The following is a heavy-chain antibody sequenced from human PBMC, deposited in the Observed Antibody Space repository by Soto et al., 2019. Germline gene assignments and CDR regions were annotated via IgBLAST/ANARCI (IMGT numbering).Heavy chain of an antibody. J-gene: IGHJ6*02. CDR1: GYSVTSSR. CDR3: ARHGRYCGGDCYLGYYYGMDV. Sequence: GQSLKLSCDGSGYSVTSSRMGWVRQMHGKCLELMGIIYPGDSDTRYSPSFQCQVTISADKSISTAYLQWSSLKASDTAMYYCARHGRYCGGDCYLGYYYGMDVWGQGPTVTVSS. D-gene: IGHD2-21*02. CDR2: IYPGDSDT. V-gene: IGHV5-51*01.